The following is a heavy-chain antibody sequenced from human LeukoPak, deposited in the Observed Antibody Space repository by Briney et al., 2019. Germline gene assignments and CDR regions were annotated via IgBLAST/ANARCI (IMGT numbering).Heavy chain of an antibody. CDR2: IYHSGST. CDR1: GGSISSGGYY. CDR3: ARVALKYFDP. V-gene: IGHV4-30-2*05. D-gene: IGHD2/OR15-2a*01. Sequence: SSQTLSLTCTVSGGSISSGGYYWSWIRQPPGKGLEWIGYIYHSGSTYYNPSLKSRVTISVDTSKNQFSLKLSSVTAADTAVYYCARVALKYFDPWGQGTLVTVSS. J-gene: IGHJ5*02.